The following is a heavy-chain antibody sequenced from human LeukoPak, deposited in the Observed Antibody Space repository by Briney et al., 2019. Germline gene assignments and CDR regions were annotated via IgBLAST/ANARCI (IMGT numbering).Heavy chain of an antibody. CDR1: GNTFTSYD. J-gene: IGHJ4*02. D-gene: IGHD3-22*01. CDR3: ARGVYDSSGYYLNY. V-gene: IGHV1-8*03. Sequence: GASVKVSCKASGNTFTSYDINWVRQATGQGLEWMGWMNPNSGNTGYAQKFQGRVTITRNTSISTAYMELSSLRSEDTAVYYCARGVYDSSGYYLNYWGQGTLVTVSS. CDR2: MNPNSGNT.